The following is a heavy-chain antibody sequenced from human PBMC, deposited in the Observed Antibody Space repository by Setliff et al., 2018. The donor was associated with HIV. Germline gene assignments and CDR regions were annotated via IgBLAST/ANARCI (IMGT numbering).Heavy chain of an antibody. CDR1: GGSISSHY. CDR3: ARHSPNVGVRGDAFDI. Sequence: PSETLSLTCTVSGGSISSHYWIWIRQPPGKGLECIGYIHYSGATNYNPSLKSRVTISLDTSRTQFSLRLSSVTAADTAGYYCARHSPNVGVRGDAFDIWGQGTVVTVSS. J-gene: IGHJ3*02. CDR2: IHYSGAT. D-gene: IGHD2-8*01. V-gene: IGHV4-59*08.